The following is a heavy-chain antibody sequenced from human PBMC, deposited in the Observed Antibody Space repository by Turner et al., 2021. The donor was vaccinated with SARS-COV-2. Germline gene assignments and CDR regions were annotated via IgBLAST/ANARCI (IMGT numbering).Heavy chain of an antibody. CDR2: LFYDGKNK. CDR1: GSTFSSFT. V-gene: IGHV3-30*04. J-gene: IGHJ4*02. CDR3: AREGGGGGWALDY. D-gene: IGHD1-26*01. Sequence: QVQLVESGGGVVHPGRSLRLSCAASGSTFSSFTMHWVRQGPGKGVGGGDVLFYDGKNKHSAVPVKGVFPIPRKNYKTTLYLKMNGGGVGDRVCFYGAREGGGGGWALDYWGQGTLVAVSS.